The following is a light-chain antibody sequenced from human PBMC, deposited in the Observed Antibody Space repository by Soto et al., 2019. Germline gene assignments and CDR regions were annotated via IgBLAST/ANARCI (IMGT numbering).Light chain of an antibody. Sequence: EIVMTQSPATLSLSPGERATLSCRASQSVNSNFAWYQQKPGQSPRLLIHGASTRSTAIPARFSGSGSGTEFTPTISSLQSKDFAVYYCQQYQNWPPWTFGQGTKVEI. V-gene: IGKV3-15*01. J-gene: IGKJ1*01. CDR1: QSVNSN. CDR2: GAS. CDR3: QQYQNWPPWT.